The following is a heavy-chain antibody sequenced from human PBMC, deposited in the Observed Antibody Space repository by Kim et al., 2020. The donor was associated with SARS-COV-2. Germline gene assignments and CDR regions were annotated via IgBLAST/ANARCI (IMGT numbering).Heavy chain of an antibody. CDR3: ARVARITIFGVVNSAFDI. V-gene: IGHV4-31*02. D-gene: IGHD3-3*01. Sequence: LTRRVTISRDTSKNQFSLKLSSGTAADTAVYYCARVARITIFGVVNSAFDIWGQGTMVTVSS. J-gene: IGHJ3*02.